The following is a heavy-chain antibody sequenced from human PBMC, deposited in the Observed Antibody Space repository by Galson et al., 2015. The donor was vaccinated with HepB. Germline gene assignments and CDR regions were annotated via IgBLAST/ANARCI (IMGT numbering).Heavy chain of an antibody. CDR1: GFTFSRFA. V-gene: IGHV3-23*01. Sequence: SLRLSCAASGFTFSRFAMSWVRQAPGKGQEWVSAISGSGGSTYYADSVKGRFTISRDNSKNTMYLQMNSLRAEDTAVYYCARCDYSNYPVDYWGQGTLVTVSS. CDR2: ISGSGGST. CDR3: ARCDYSNYPVDY. D-gene: IGHD4-11*01. J-gene: IGHJ4*02.